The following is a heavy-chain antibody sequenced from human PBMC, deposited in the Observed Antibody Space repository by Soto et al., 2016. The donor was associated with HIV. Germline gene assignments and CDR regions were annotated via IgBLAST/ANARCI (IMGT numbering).Heavy chain of an antibody. D-gene: IGHD6-13*01. V-gene: IGHV3-9*03. CDR3: AKDNSQVLVQGGYFDY. Sequence: EVQLVESGGGLVQPGRSLRLSCAASGFTFDDYAMHWVRQAPGKGLEWVSGISWNSGSIGYADSVKGRFTISRDNAKNSLYLQMNSLRAEDMALYYCAKDNSQVLVQGGYFDYWGQGTLGHRSPQ. J-gene: IGHJ4*02. CDR1: GFTFDDYA. CDR2: ISWNSGSI.